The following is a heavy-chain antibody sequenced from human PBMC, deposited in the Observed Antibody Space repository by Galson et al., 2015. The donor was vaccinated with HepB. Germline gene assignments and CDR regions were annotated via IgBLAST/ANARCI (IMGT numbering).Heavy chain of an antibody. D-gene: IGHD6-13*01. V-gene: IGHV3-33*06. CDR3: AKRAQYSSTWGRTRFSSYFDMDV. CDR1: GFTFSSYG. CDR2: IWYDGTNK. J-gene: IGHJ6*02. Sequence: SLRLSCAASGFTFSSYGLHWVRQAPGKGLEWVSVIWYDGTNKYYADSVKGRFIISRDNSKNTLYLQMNSLRAEDTAVYYCAKRAQYSSTWGRTRFSSYFDMDVWGQGTTVTVSS.